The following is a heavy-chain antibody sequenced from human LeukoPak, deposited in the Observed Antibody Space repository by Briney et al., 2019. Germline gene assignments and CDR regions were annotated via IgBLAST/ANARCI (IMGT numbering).Heavy chain of an antibody. V-gene: IGHV4-59*01. CDR3: ASISGIAVAGTRKPYYYYGMDV. CDR1: GGSFSGYY. CDR2: IYYSGST. D-gene: IGHD6-19*01. J-gene: IGHJ6*02. Sequence: SSETLSLTCAVYGGSFSGYYWSWIRQPPGKGLEWIGYIYYSGSTNYNPSLKSRVTISVDTSKNQFSLKLSSVTAADTAVYYCASISGIAVAGTRKPYYYYGMDVWGQGTTVTVSS.